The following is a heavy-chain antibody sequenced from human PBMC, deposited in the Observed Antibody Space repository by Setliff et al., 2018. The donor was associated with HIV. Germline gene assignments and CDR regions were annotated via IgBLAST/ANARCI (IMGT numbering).Heavy chain of an antibody. V-gene: IGHV4-61*09. Sequence: SETLSLTCTVSGGSISSGSYYWSWIRQPAGKGLEWIGQIHTSGSTNYNPSLESRVIILVDASKDQFSLKLTSVNAADTGMYYCARRTFGSGRIDPWGQGTLVTVSS. CDR2: IHTSGST. CDR3: ARRTFGSGRIDP. J-gene: IGHJ5*02. D-gene: IGHD1-26*01. CDR1: GGSISSGSYY.